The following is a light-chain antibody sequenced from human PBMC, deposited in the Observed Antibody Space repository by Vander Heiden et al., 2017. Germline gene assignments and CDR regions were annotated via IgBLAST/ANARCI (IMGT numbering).Light chain of an antibody. V-gene: IGKV4-1*01. J-gene: IGKJ1*01. CDR3: QQYYSTPWT. CDR2: WAS. CDR1: QSVLNSFNNKNY. Sequence: EIAMTQSPAFLVGSLCERATINCKSSQSVLNSFNNKNYLAWYQQKPGQPPKLLIYWASTREFGVPDRFSGSGSGTDFTLTISSLQAEDVAVYYCQQYYSTPWTFGQGTKVEIK.